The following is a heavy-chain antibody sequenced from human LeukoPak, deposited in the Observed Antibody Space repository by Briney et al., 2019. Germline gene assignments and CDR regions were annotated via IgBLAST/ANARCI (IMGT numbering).Heavy chain of an antibody. J-gene: IGHJ6*04. CDR2: ISGSGGST. D-gene: IGHD2-2*01. CDR3: AKDRGYQLLFMDV. Sequence: PGGSLRLSCAASGFTFSSYAMSWVRQAPGKGLEWVSAISGSGGSTYYADSVKGRFTISRDNSKNTLYLQMKSLRAEDTAVYYCAKDRGYQLLFMDVWGKGTTVTVSS. CDR1: GFTFSSYA. V-gene: IGHV3-23*01.